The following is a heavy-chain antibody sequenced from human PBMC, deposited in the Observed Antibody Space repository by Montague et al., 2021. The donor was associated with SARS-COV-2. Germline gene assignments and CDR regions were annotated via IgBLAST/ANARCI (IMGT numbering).Heavy chain of an antibody. V-gene: IGHV3-30*04. J-gene: IGHJ5*02. CDR3: ARDSGSSFDP. CDR2: LSYVGSNK. D-gene: IGHD1-26*01. CDR1: GFTFSSYA. Sequence: SLRLSCAASGFTFSSYAMHWVRQAPGKGLEWVALLSYVGSNKYYADSAKGRFTISRDNSKNTLYLQMNSLRAEDTAVYYCARDSGSSFDPWGQGTLVTVSS.